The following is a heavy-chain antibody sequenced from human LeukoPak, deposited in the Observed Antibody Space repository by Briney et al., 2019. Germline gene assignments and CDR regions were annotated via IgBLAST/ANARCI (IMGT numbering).Heavy chain of an antibody. D-gene: IGHD6-13*01. CDR3: AKGDTSTWYNVDY. J-gene: IGHJ4*02. CDR2: IRYDGTNE. CDR1: GFIFSTYG. V-gene: IGHV3-30*02. Sequence: PGGSLRLSCAASGFIFSTYGMHWVRQAPGKGLEWVAFIRYDGTNEYYKDSVKGRFTISRDNSINILYLQMSSLRVEDTAVYYCAKGDTSTWYNVDYWGQGILVTVSS.